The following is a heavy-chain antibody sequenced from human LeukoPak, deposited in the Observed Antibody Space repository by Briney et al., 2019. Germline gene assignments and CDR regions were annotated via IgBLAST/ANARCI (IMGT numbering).Heavy chain of an antibody. CDR1: GYTFSGHY. CDR2: INPNSGGT. D-gene: IGHD6-13*01. Sequence: ASVKVSCKASGYTFSGHYMHWVRQAPGQGLEWMGWINPNSGGTNYAQKFQGRVTMTRDTSISTAYMELSRLRFDDTAVYYCARVRSSSWSTYYYFYGMDVWGQGTTVTVSS. J-gene: IGHJ6*02. CDR3: ARVRSSSWSTYYYFYGMDV. V-gene: IGHV1-2*02.